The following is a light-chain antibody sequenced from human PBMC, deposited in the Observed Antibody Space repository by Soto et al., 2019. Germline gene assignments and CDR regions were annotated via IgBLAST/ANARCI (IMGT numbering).Light chain of an antibody. CDR1: SSDVGGYDF. J-gene: IGLJ1*01. CDR2: EVA. Sequence: QSALTQPPSASGSPGQSVTISCTGTSSDVGGYDFVSWYQLHPGKAPKLIIFEVAKRPSGVPDRFSGSKSGNTASLTVSGLLSEDEADYYCASYAGGNQVFGTWTKGTVL. CDR3: ASYAGGNQV. V-gene: IGLV2-8*01.